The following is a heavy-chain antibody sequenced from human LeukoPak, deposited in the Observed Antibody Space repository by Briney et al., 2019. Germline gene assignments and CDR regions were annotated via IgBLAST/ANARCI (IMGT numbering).Heavy chain of an antibody. D-gene: IGHD1-14*01. CDR2: TRPSSGRT. CDR3: AREGPETYNFDF. CDR1: GYTFTNYY. Sequence: GASVKVSCKTSGYTFTNYYMHWVRQAPGQGPEWMGITRPSSGRTSYPQKFQGRVTMTWDMSTSTFYMELSSLTSDDTAVYYCAREGPETYNFDFWGQGTPVAVSS. J-gene: IGHJ4*02. V-gene: IGHV1-46*01.